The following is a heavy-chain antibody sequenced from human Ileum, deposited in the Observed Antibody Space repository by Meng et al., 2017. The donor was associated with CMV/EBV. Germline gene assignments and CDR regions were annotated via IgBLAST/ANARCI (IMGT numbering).Heavy chain of an antibody. V-gene: IGHV3-21*06. CDR1: GFTFNSYS. D-gene: IGHD3-9*01. CDR3: VSEPYDTLTGLPGCYFDT. CDR2: ISSSGSWI. J-gene: IGHJ4*02. Sequence: GESLKISCAASGFTFNSYSMNWVRQAPGKGLEWVSSISSSGSWIYYADSVKGRFTISRDNAKYSLYLQMDSLRPEDTAVYYCVSEPYDTLTGLPGCYFDTWGQGALVTVSS.